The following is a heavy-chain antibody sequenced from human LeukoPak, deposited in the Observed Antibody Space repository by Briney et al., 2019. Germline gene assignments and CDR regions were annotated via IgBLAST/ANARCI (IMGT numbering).Heavy chain of an antibody. D-gene: IGHD1-26*01. Sequence: SETLSLTCTVSGGSISSYYWSWIRQPPGKGLEWIGYIYYSGSTNYNPSLKSRVAISVDTSKNQFSLKLSSVTAADTAVYYCARDSSSGLVNYWGQGTLVTVSS. J-gene: IGHJ4*02. CDR3: ARDSSSGLVNY. CDR1: GGSISSYY. V-gene: IGHV4-59*01. CDR2: IYYSGST.